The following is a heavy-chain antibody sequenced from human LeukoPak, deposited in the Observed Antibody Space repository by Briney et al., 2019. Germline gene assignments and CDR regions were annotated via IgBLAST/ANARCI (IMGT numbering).Heavy chain of an antibody. Sequence: ASVKVSCKASGYTFTGHHMHWVRQAPGQGLEWMGWINPNSGGTNYAQKFQGRVTMTRDTSISTAYMELSRLRSDDTAVYYCARQYQQLGGDDFDIWGQGTMVTASS. D-gene: IGHD2-2*01. V-gene: IGHV1-2*02. CDR1: GYTFTGHH. CDR2: INPNSGGT. J-gene: IGHJ3*02. CDR3: ARQYQQLGGDDFDI.